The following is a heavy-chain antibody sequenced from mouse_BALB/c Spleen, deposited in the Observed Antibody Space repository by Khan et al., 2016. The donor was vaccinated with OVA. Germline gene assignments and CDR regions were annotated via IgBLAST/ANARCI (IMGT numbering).Heavy chain of an antibody. D-gene: IGHD2-4*01. J-gene: IGHJ2*01. Sequence: VQLKESGPGLVKPSQSLSLTCTVTGYSITSDYAWNWIRQFPGNKLEWMGFISYSGSTSYNPSLKSRISITRDTSKNPFFLQLNSVTTDDTATYYCARWDYDAPNYWGQGTTLTVSS. CDR2: ISYSGST. V-gene: IGHV3-2*02. CDR1: GYSITSDYA. CDR3: ARWDYDAPNY.